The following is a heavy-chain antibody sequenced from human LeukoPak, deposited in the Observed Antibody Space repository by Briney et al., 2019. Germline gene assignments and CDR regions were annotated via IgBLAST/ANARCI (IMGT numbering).Heavy chain of an antibody. CDR2: VSGSGDRM. D-gene: IGHD6-13*01. J-gene: IGHJ4*02. CDR3: AKAAAAPGFDF. V-gene: IGHV3-23*01. CDR1: GLPFSSYA. Sequence: GGSLSLPCGASGLPFSSYALNWFGRAPGKGLEWVSTVSGSGDRMYHADSVKGRFTISRDNSKNTIYLQMNSLRAEDTALYYCAKAAAAPGFDFWGQGTLVTVSS.